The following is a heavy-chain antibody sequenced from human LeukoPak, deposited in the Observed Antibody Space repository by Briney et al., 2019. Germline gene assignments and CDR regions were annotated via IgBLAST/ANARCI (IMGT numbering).Heavy chain of an antibody. J-gene: IGHJ4*02. D-gene: IGHD5-24*01. CDR1: GGSISSYY. V-gene: IGHV4-59*01. CDR3: ARASGGDGYNFDY. CDR2: IYYSGST. Sequence: PSETLSLTCTVSGGSISSYYWSWIRQPPGKGLEWIGYIYYSGSTNYNPSLKSRVTISVDTSKNQFSPKLSSVTAADTAVYYCARASGGDGYNFDYWGQGTLVTVSS.